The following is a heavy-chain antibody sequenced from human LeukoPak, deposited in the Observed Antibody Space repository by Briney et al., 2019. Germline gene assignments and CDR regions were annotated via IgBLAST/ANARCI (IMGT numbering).Heavy chain of an antibody. CDR1: SGSFSGYF. CDR3: ARELRWYSYGSYFDY. J-gene: IGHJ4*02. Sequence: SETLSLTCAVYSGSFSGYFWSWIRQPPGKGLEWIGEINHSGSTNYNPSLKSRVTISVDTSKNQFSLKLSSVTAADTAVYYCARELRWYSYGSYFDYWGQGTLVTVSS. CDR2: INHSGST. D-gene: IGHD5-18*01. V-gene: IGHV4-34*01.